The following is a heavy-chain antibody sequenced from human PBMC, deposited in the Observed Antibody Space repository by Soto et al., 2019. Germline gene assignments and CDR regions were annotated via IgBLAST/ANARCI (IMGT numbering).Heavy chain of an antibody. D-gene: IGHD6-13*01. CDR2: ISAYNGNT. V-gene: IGHV1-18*01. J-gene: IGHJ4*02. CDR3: ARVIAAAADFDY. Sequence: QVQLVQSGAEMKKPGASVKVSCKASGYTFTSYGISWVRQAPGQGLEWMGWISAYNGNTNYAQKLQGRVTMTPDTSTNTAYMELRNLRSDDTAVYYCARVIAAAADFDYWGQGTLVTVSS. CDR1: GYTFTSYG.